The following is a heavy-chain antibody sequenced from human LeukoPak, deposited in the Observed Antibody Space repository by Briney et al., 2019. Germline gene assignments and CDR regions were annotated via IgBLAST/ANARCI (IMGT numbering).Heavy chain of an antibody. CDR1: GFTFSTYA. CDR2: ISASGGNT. J-gene: IGHJ4*02. D-gene: IGHD3-3*01. Sequence: GGSLRLSCAASGFTFSTYAMSWVRQAPGKGLEWVSAISASGGNTYYADSVKGRFTISRDNSKNTLYLQLNSPKAEDTAVYYCAKDQAVIIKYYFDYWGQGTLVTVSS. V-gene: IGHV3-23*01. CDR3: AKDQAVIIKYYFDY.